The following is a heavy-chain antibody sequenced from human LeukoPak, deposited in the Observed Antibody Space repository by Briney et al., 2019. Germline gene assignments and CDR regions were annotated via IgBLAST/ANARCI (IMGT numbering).Heavy chain of an antibody. J-gene: IGHJ4*02. Sequence: SETLSLTCTVSGGSISIYYWSWIRQSPDKGLEWIGYIHDSGSTNYNPSLKSRVTISVDTSKNQFSLKLSSVTAADTAVYYCARLDAAAGRYLQFIYWGQGTLVTVSS. CDR2: IHDSGST. CDR1: GGSISIYY. V-gene: IGHV4-59*08. D-gene: IGHD5-24*01. CDR3: ARLDAAAGRYLQFIY.